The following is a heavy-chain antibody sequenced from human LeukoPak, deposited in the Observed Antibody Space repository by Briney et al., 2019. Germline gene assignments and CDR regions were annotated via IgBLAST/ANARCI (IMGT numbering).Heavy chain of an antibody. Sequence: ASVKVSCKASGYTFTSYGISWVRQAPGPRLGWLGWINPNSGGTNYAQKFQGRVTMTRDTSISTAYMELSRLRSDDTAVYYCARVRYYYDSSGYPAFDYWGQGTLVTVSS. J-gene: IGHJ4*02. CDR1: GYTFTSYG. D-gene: IGHD3-22*01. CDR3: ARVRYYYDSSGYPAFDY. CDR2: INPNSGGT. V-gene: IGHV1-2*02.